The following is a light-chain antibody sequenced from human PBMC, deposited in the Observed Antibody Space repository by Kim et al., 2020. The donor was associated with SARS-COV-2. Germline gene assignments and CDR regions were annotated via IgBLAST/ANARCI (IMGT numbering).Light chain of an antibody. J-gene: IGLJ3*02. CDR2: GNY. CDR1: SSNVGRSH. V-gene: IGLV1-47*02. Sequence: GQRVTIYCSGSSSNVGRSHVYWYQQVPGTAPKLLIYGNYQRPSGVPDRFSGSKSATSASLAISGLRSEDEADYYCAVWDDSLRGRVFGGGTKLTVL. CDR3: AVWDDSLRGRV.